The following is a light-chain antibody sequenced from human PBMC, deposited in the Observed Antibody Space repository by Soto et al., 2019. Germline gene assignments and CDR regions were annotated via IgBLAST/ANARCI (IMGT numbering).Light chain of an antibody. J-gene: IGKJ5*01. Sequence: DTQMTQSPSTLSASIGDRVTITCRASQSINNWLAWYQQKPGKAPKLLIYEASSLQSGVPSRFSGSGSGTEFTLTISSLQPDDLASYYCQHYDHYPITFGQGTRLEIK. CDR2: EAS. CDR1: QSINNW. CDR3: QHYDHYPIT. V-gene: IGKV1-5*03.